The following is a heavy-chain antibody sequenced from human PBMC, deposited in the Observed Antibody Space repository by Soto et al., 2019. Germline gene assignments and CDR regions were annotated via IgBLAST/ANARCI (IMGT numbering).Heavy chain of an antibody. J-gene: IGHJ4*02. CDR3: VKGYSSGWTSLDY. D-gene: IGHD6-19*01. V-gene: IGHV3-64D*08. CDR2: ISSNGGST. Sequence: GGSLRLSCSASGFTFSSYAMHWVRQAPGKGLEYVSAISSNGGSTYYADSVKGRFTISRDNSKNTLYLQMSSLRAEDTAVYYCVKGYSSGWTSLDYWGQGTLVTVSS. CDR1: GFTFSSYA.